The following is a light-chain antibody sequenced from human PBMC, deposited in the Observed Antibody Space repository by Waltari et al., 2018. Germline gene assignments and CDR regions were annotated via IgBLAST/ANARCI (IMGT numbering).Light chain of an antibody. V-gene: IGLV2-23*02. Sequence: QPALTQPASVSGPPGQSITTSCTGTSTDVGTYNLVSWYQQRPGKAPKLIIYEVSQRPSGVSYRFSGSKSGTTAALTSSGFQAEDEADFYCCAYAGSGSSVVFGGGTKLTVL. CDR3: CAYAGSGSSVV. CDR2: EVS. J-gene: IGLJ2*01. CDR1: STDVGTYNL.